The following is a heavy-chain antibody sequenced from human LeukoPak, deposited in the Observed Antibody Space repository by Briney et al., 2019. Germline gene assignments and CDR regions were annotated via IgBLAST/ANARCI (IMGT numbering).Heavy chain of an antibody. D-gene: IGHD1-26*01. CDR2: ISSSSNYI. Sequence: GGSLRLSCAASGFTFSSYTINWVRQAPGKGLEWVSLISSSSNYIYYADSVKGRFTISRDNAKNSLYLQMNSLRVEDTAVYYCARDGIVGATRGNFDYWGQGTLVTVSS. CDR3: ARDGIVGATRGNFDY. V-gene: IGHV3-21*01. CDR1: GFTFSSYT. J-gene: IGHJ4*02.